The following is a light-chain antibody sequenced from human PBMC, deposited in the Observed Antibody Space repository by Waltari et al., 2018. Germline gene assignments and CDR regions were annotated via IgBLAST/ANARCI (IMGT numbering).Light chain of an antibody. J-gene: IGKJ4*01. V-gene: IGKV3-20*01. Sequence: EIVLTQSPGTLSLSPGERVILSCRASQYITGGWMTWYHHKPGQAPRLLLYAASTRAPGVPDRFSGSGSGTDFTLTISRLEPEDSGVYYCQQYDGLVVTFGGGTKVEIK. CDR2: AAS. CDR1: QYITGGW. CDR3: QQYDGLVVT.